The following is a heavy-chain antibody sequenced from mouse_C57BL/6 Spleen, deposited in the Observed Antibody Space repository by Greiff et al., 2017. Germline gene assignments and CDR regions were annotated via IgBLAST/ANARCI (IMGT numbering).Heavy chain of an antibody. V-gene: IGHV1-64*01. D-gene: IGHD2-1*01. J-gene: IGHJ4*01. CDR3: ARSAADCMNYWAMDY. CDR2: IHPNNGST. Sequence: QVQLQQPGAELVKPGASVKMSCKASGYTFTSYWMHWVKQRPGQGLEWIGMIHPNNGSTNYNQKFKGKATLTVDKSSSTAYMQLSSLTSEDSAVYDGARSAADCMNYWAMDYWGQGTSLTVSS. CDR1: GYTFTSYW.